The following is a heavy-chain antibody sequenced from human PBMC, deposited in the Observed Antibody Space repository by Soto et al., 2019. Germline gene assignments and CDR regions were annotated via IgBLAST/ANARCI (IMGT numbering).Heavy chain of an antibody. CDR1: GYSVTSSDYY. Sequence: SETLSLTCGVSGYSVTSSDYYWAWIRQPPGKGLEWIESMFYSGLTYYNPSLKSRVTLSVDTSKNQFSVRLNSVTAADTAVYYCAPLSVSLSGPYGIHVWGQGTTVTVSS. V-gene: IGHV4-39*01. CDR3: APLSVSLSGPYGIHV. J-gene: IGHJ6*02. D-gene: IGHD2-15*01. CDR2: MFYSGLT.